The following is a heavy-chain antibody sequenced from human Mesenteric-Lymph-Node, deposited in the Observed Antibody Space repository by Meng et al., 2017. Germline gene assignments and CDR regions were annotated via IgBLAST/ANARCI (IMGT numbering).Heavy chain of an antibody. CDR2: VNPNSGGT. D-gene: IGHD4-23*01. V-gene: IGHV1-2*06. Sequence: ASVKVSCKAFGYTFSDYYIHWVRKAPGQGLGWVGRVNPNSGGTDYAQNFQGRVTMTRDTSIGTAYMELRWLRSDDTAVYYCARTPYGGNSVFDSWGQGTLVTVSS. CDR3: ARTPYGGNSVFDS. J-gene: IGHJ4*02. CDR1: GYTFSDYY.